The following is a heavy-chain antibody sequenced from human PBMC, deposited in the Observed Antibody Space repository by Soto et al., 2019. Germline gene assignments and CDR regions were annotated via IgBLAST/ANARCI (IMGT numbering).Heavy chain of an antibody. CDR3: AKLAYCGGDCYPAVSY. D-gene: IGHD2-21*02. J-gene: IGHJ4*02. Sequence: LRLSCAASGFTFSSYAMSWVRQAPGKGLEWVSAISGSGGSTYYADSVKGRFTISRDNSKNTLYLQMNSLRAEDTAVYYCAKLAYCGGDCYPAVSYWGQGTLVTVSS. V-gene: IGHV3-23*01. CDR2: ISGSGGST. CDR1: GFTFSSYA.